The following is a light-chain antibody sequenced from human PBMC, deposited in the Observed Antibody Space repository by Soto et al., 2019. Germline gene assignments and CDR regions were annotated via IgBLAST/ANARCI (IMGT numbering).Light chain of an antibody. CDR3: QQYDDLPLT. CDR1: QNNTNF. V-gene: IGKV1-33*01. J-gene: IGKJ4*01. Sequence: DIQMTQSPSSLSASVGDRVTITCQASQNNTNFLNWYQHKLGKAPNLLIYDASNLEAEVPSRFSGTGSGTEFSFTISSLQPEDIGYYLCQQYDDLPLTFGGGTKVEIK. CDR2: DAS.